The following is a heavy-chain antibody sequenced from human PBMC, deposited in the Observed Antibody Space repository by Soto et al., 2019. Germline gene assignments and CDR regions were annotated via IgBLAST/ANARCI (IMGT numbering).Heavy chain of an antibody. D-gene: IGHD1-26*01. CDR3: ARFRREPATYYYGMDV. Sequence: QVQLVQSGAEVKKPGASVKVSCKASGYTFTSYYMHWVRQAPGQGLEWMGIINPSGGSTSYAQKFQGRVNMTRDTSTSTVYMELSSLRSEDTAVYYCARFRREPATYYYGMDVWGQGTTVTVSS. CDR1: GYTFTSYY. J-gene: IGHJ6*02. CDR2: INPSGGST. V-gene: IGHV1-46*01.